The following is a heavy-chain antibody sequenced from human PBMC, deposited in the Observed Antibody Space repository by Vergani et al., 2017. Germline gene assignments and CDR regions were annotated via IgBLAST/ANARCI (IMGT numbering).Heavy chain of an antibody. CDR3: ARIQSQIAAVSVFDY. J-gene: IGHJ4*02. CDR1: GFSLSSGGVG. V-gene: IGHV2-5*02. CDR2: IYWDDDK. Sequence: QITLKESGPTLVKPTQTLTLTCAFSGFSLSSGGVGVGWIRQPPGKALEWRAIIYWDDDKRYSPSLKSRLTITKDNSNNQVVLTMTNMDPVDTATYYCARIQSQIAAVSVFDYWGQGTLVTVSS. D-gene: IGHD6-19*01.